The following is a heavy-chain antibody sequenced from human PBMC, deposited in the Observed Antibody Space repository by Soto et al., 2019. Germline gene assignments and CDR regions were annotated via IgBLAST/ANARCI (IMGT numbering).Heavy chain of an antibody. D-gene: IGHD1-26*01. CDR2: TYYRSKWYN. Sequence: SQTLSLTCAISGDSVSSNSAAWNWIRQSPSRGLEWLGRTYYRSKWYNDYAVSVKSRITINPDTSKNQFSLQLNSVTPEDTALYYCARGLALSGSYLRAFDSWGQGTLVTVSS. V-gene: IGHV6-1*01. J-gene: IGHJ4*02. CDR1: GDSVSSNSAA. CDR3: ARGLALSGSYLRAFDS.